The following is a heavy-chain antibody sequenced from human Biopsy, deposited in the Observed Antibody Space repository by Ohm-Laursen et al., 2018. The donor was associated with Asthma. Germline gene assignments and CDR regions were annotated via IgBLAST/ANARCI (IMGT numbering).Heavy chain of an antibody. V-gene: IGHV4-39*01. Sequence: SETLSLTCPISGSSTAANSYSWGWIGKPPGKGLEWIGGVFFTGITNYTPSLERRVTMSVDTSKTRFSLEVNTVTAPDTAVYYCARHPNNGGYSYWYFDHWGRGTLVTVSS. CDR2: VFFTGIT. CDR1: GSSTAANSYS. D-gene: IGHD4-17*01. J-gene: IGHJ2*01. CDR3: ARHPNNGGYSYWYFDH.